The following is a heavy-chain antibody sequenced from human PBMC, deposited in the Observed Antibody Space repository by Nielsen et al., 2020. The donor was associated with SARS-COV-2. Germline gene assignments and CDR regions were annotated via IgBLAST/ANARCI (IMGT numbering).Heavy chain of an antibody. V-gene: IGHV3-9*01. D-gene: IGHD3-22*01. J-gene: IGHJ4*02. CDR2: ISWNSGSI. CDR3: AKSVGYLRYFDY. Sequence: GGSLRLSCAASGFTFSNAWMSWVRQAPGKGLEWVSGISWNSGSIGYADSVKGRFTISRDNAKNSLYLQMNSLRAEDTALYYCAKSVGYLRYFDYWGQGTLVTVSS. CDR1: GFTFSNAW.